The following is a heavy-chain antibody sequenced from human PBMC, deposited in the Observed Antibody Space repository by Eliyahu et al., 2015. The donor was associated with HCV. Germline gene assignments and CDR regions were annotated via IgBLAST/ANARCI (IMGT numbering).Heavy chain of an antibody. J-gene: IGHJ5*02. Sequence: QVQLVQSGAEVKKPGASVKVSCKASGYTFTSYDINWVRQATGQGLEWMGWMNPNSGNTGYAQKFQGRVTMTRNTSISTAYMELSSLRSEDTAVYYCASSVLRYFDWGNWFDPWGQGTLVTVSS. CDR3: ASSVLRYFDWGNWFDP. D-gene: IGHD3-9*01. V-gene: IGHV1-8*01. CDR2: MNPNSGNT. CDR1: GYTFTSYD.